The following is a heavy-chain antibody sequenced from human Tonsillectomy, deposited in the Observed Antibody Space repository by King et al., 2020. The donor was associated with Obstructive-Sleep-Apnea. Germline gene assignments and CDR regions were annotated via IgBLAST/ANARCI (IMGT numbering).Heavy chain of an antibody. D-gene: IGHD5-12*01. J-gene: IGHJ4*02. CDR1: GFTVTSIH. Sequence: VQLVESGGGLVQPGGSLRLSCAASGFTVTSIHMSWVRQAPGTGLEWGSVFYSGGSTYYADSVKGSFTISRDNSKNTLYLQMNNLRAEDTAVYYCAKGGGYEYWGQGTLVTVSS. V-gene: IGHV3-66*01. CDR2: FYSGGST. CDR3: AKGGGYEY.